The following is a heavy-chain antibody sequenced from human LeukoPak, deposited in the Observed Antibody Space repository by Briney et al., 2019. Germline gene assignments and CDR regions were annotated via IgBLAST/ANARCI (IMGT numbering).Heavy chain of an antibody. CDR3: AGGSSTSSYYFDY. D-gene: IGHD2-2*01. Sequence: GGSLRLSCVTSGFGISRYSMNWVRQAPGKGLEWVSSISSSSYHIYYADSIKGRFTISRDNAKNSLYLQMDSLRAEDTAVYYCAGGSSTSSYYFDYWGQGTLVTVSS. CDR2: ISSSSYHI. CDR1: GFGISRYS. V-gene: IGHV3-21*01. J-gene: IGHJ4*02.